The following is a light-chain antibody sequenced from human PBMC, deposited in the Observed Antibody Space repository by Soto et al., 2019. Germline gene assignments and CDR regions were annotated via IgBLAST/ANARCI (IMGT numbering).Light chain of an antibody. CDR2: EVS. Sequence: QSALTHPASVSGSPGQSITISCTGTSSDVGAYTSVSWYQQHPGKAPKLIIYEVSNRPPGVSTRFSGSKSASTASLTISGLQAEDEAHYYCSSYTSDNRDHVFGTGTKVTVL. V-gene: IGLV2-14*01. CDR3: SSYTSDNRDHV. J-gene: IGLJ1*01. CDR1: SSDVGAYTS.